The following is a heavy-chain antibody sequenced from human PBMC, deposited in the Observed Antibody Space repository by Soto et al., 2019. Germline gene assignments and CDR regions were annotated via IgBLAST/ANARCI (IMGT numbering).Heavy chain of an antibody. J-gene: IGHJ4*02. D-gene: IGHD2-15*01. Sequence: GGSLRLSCAASGFTFSDYYMSWIRQAPGKGLEWVSYISSSGSTIYYADSVKGRFTISRDNAKNSLYLQMNSLRAEDTAVYYCARDVVVVAATPGYFDYWGQGTLVTVSS. V-gene: IGHV3-11*01. CDR2: ISSSGSTI. CDR1: GFTFSDYY. CDR3: ARDVVVVAATPGYFDY.